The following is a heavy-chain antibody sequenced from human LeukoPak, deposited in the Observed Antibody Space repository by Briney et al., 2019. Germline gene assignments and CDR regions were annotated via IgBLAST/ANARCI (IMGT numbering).Heavy chain of an antibody. J-gene: IGHJ6*02. Sequence: GESLRLSCAASGFSFSSHWMTWVRQAPGKGLEGVANVNREGSDKNYVDSVKGRFTISRDNAKNSLFLQMNSLRVEDTAVYYCARDGVPGGRDVWGQGTTVTVS. CDR3: ARDGVPGGRDV. CDR1: GFSFSSHW. V-gene: IGHV3-7*01. D-gene: IGHD3-16*01. CDR2: VNREGSDK.